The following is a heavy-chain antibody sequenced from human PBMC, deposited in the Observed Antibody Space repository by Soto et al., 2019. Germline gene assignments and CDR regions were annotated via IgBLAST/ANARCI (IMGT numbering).Heavy chain of an antibody. CDR3: TTESYSTMIVVCFDY. Sequence: GGSLRLSCAASGFTFSNAWINWVRQAPGKGLEWVGRIKSKTDGGTTDFAAPVKGRFAISRDDSKDMVYLQMNSLKTDDTGIYCCTTESYSTMIVVCFDYWGQGTLVTVSS. CDR2: IKSKTDGGTT. V-gene: IGHV3-15*07. D-gene: IGHD3-22*01. CDR1: GFTFSNAW. J-gene: IGHJ4*02.